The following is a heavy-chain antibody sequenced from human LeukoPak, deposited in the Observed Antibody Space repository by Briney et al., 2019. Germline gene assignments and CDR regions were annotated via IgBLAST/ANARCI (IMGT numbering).Heavy chain of an antibody. D-gene: IGHD1-26*01. CDR2: TSDYIGNT. J-gene: IGHJ3*02. CDR3: ARARHIGSSTDAFDI. V-gene: IGHV1-18*01. Sequence: ASVKVSCRASGHTFINYGISWVRQAPGQGLEWMGWTSDYIGNTNKEYAQKFQGRVTMTTYASTSTAYMELRSLRSDDTAVYYCARARHIGSSTDAFDIWGQGTMVTASA. CDR1: GHTFINYG.